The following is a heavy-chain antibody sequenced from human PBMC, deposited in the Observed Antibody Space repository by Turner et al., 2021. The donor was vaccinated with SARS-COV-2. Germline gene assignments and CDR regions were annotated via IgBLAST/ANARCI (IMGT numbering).Heavy chain of an antibody. CDR3: ARVGVGGSSWPKGFDY. Sequence: QVQLVQSGAEVKKPGSSVKVSCKASGGTFSTYAITWVRQAPGQGLEWMGGIIPIFGTENYKKKFEGRVTITADETTSTAYMELGSLRCEDTAVYYCARVGVGGSSWPKGFDYWGQGTLVTVSS. CDR1: GGTFSTYA. J-gene: IGHJ4*02. V-gene: IGHV1-69*01. D-gene: IGHD6-13*01. CDR2: IIPIFGTE.